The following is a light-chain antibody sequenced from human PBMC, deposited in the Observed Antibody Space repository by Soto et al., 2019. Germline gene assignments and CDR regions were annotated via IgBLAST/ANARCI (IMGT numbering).Light chain of an antibody. CDR1: QSIISK. J-gene: IGKJ1*01. V-gene: IGKV3-15*01. Sequence: DIVLTQSPGTLSVSPGERATLSCRASQSIISKLAWYQQKPGQAPRLLFYGASTGATGIPARFSGSGSETEFTLSINSLQSEDFAVYYCQQYNNWPGTFGQGTKVEIK. CDR2: GAS. CDR3: QQYNNWPGT.